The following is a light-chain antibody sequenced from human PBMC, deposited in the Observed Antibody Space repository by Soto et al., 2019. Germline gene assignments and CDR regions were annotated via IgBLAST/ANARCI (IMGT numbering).Light chain of an antibody. CDR1: SSDVGGYNY. V-gene: IGLV2-14*01. CDR2: NVS. Sequence: QSALTQPASVSGSPGQSITISCTGTSSDVGGYNYVSWYQQHPGKAPKLMIYNVSNRPSGVSNRFSGFKSGNTASLTISGLQAEDEADYYCSSYTSSSTHVVFGTGTKLTVL. CDR3: SSYTSSSTHVV. J-gene: IGLJ1*01.